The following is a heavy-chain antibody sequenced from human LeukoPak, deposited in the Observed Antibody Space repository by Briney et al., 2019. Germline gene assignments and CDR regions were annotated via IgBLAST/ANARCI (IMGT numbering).Heavy chain of an antibody. CDR1: GFTFSSYA. D-gene: IGHD3-9*01. V-gene: IGHV3-23*01. CDR2: ISGSGGST. CDR3: AKYPARLGFSYYFDY. Sequence: GGSLRLSCAASGFTFSSYAMSWVRQAPGKGLEWVSAISGSGGSTYYADSVKGRFTISRDNSKNALYLQMNSLRAEDTAVYYCAKYPARLGFSYYFDYWGQGTLVTVSS. J-gene: IGHJ4*02.